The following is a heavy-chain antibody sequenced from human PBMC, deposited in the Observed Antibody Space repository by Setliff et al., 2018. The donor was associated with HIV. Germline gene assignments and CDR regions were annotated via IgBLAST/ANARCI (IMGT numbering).Heavy chain of an antibody. CDR3: ARSSYDILTGYYKALEY. Sequence: SVKVSCKASGGSFSSYGISWVRQAPGQGLEWTGGIIPILGITNYAQKFQGRVTISADKSTSTVSMELSSLRSGDTAVYHCARSSYDILTGYYKALEYWGQGTLVTVSS. CDR1: GGSFSSYG. CDR2: IIPILGIT. J-gene: IGHJ4*02. V-gene: IGHV1-69*10. D-gene: IGHD3-9*01.